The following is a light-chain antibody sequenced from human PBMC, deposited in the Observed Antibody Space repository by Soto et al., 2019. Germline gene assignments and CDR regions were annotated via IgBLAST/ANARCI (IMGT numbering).Light chain of an antibody. J-gene: IGKJ1*01. CDR1: QSVSTY. V-gene: IGKV3-11*01. Sequence: IVLTQYPPTLSLSPREGATLSCRASQSVSTYLAWYQQKPGQAPRLLIYGASNRATGVAARFSGSGSGTDFTLTISSREPEDSAVYYCQQRDSWWTFGQASKVDLK. CDR3: QQRDSWWT. CDR2: GAS.